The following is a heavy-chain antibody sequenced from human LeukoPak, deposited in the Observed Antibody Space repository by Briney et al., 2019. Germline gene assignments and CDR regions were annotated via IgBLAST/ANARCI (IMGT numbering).Heavy chain of an antibody. CDR3: ARKTYGSGSYPFDY. CDR1: GFTVSSNY. D-gene: IGHD3-10*01. V-gene: IGHV3-66*01. J-gene: IGHJ4*02. Sequence: GGSLRLSCAASGFTVSSNYMSWVRQAPGKGLEWVSVIYSGGSTYYADSVKGRFTISRDNSKNTLYLQMNSLRAEDTAVYYCARKTYGSGSYPFDYWGQGTLVTVSS. CDR2: IYSGGST.